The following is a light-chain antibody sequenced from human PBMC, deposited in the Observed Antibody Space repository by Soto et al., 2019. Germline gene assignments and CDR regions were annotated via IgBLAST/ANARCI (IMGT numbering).Light chain of an antibody. V-gene: IGLV2-14*03. CDR2: DVS. CDR3: SSYTSSSTYV. J-gene: IGLJ1*01. Sequence: ALTQPASVSGSPGQSIAISCTGTSSDVGGYNYVSWYQHHPGKAPKLMIYDVSNRPSGVSNRFSGSKSGNTASLTISGLQAEDEADYYCSSYTSSSTYVFGTGTKVTVL. CDR1: SSDVGGYNY.